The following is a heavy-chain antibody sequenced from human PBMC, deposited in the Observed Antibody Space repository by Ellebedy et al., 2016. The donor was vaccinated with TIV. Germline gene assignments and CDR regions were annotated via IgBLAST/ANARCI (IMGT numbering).Heavy chain of an antibody. CDR1: GGTFNSHA. V-gene: IGHV1-69*13. D-gene: IGHD3-10*01. J-gene: IGHJ4*02. CDR2: ITGMFRTV. CDR3: ARGGAYYHRYFDD. Sequence: SVKVSCKASGGTFNSHAISWVRQAPGQGLEWMGGITGMFRTVNYAQKFQGRVTITADEFMTTAYMELSSLRSEDTAVYYCARGGAYYHRYFDDWGQGTLATVSS.